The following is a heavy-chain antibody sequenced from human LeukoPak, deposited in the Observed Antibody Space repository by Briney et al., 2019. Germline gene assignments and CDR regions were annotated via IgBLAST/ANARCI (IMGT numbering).Heavy chain of an antibody. V-gene: IGHV4-34*01. CDR1: GGSFSGYY. D-gene: IGHD2-2*01. Sequence: SETLSLTCAVYGGSFSGYYWSWIRQPPGKGLEWIGEINHSGSTNYNPSLKSRVTISVDTSKNQFSLKLSSVTAADTAVYYCARHGNIVVAPAAAAFDYWGQGTLVTVSS. CDR3: ARHGNIVVAPAAAAFDY. J-gene: IGHJ4*02. CDR2: INHSGST.